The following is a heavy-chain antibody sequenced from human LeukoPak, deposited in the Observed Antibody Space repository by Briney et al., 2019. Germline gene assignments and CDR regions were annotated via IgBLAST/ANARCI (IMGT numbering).Heavy chain of an antibody. CDR1: GGSFSGYY. CDR2: INHSGST. D-gene: IGHD3-22*01. V-gene: IGHV4-34*01. J-gene: IGHJ4*02. Sequence: SETLSLTCAVYGGSFSGYYWSWIRQPPGKGLEWIGEINHSGSTNYNPSLKSRVTMSVDTSKNQFSLKLSSVTAADTAVYYCARSRYYDSSGYYSEFDYWGQGTLVTVSS. CDR3: ARSRYYDSSGYYSEFDY.